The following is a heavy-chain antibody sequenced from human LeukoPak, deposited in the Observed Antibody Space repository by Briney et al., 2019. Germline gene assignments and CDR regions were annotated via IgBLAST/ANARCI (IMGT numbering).Heavy chain of an antibody. J-gene: IGHJ5*02. Sequence: GGSLRLSCAASGFTFSSYGMHWVRQAPGKGLEWVANIKQDGSEKYYVDSVKGRFTISRDNAKNSLYLQMNSLRAEDTAVYYCARDVAAAGTEWFDPWGQGTLVTVSS. CDR3: ARDVAAAGTEWFDP. D-gene: IGHD6-13*01. V-gene: IGHV3-7*01. CDR2: IKQDGSEK. CDR1: GFTFSSYG.